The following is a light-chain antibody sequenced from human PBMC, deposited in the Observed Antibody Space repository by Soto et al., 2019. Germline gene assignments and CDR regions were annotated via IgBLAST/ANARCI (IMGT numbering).Light chain of an antibody. CDR1: QSVNSN. Sequence: EIVMTQSPATLSVSPGERATLSCRASQSVNSNLAWYQQTPGQAPRLLIYGASTRATGIPARFSGSGSGTEFTLTINSLQSEDFAIYFCQHYNEWPLTFGGGTEVEIK. CDR3: QHYNEWPLT. J-gene: IGKJ4*01. CDR2: GAS. V-gene: IGKV3-15*01.